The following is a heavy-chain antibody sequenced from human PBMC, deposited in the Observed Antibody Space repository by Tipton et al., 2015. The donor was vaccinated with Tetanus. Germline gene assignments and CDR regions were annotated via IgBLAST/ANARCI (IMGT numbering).Heavy chain of an antibody. D-gene: IGHD3-10*01. CDR2: IYSSGST. J-gene: IGHJ3*02. V-gene: IGHV4-31*03. Sequence: TLSLTCTVSGGSISSGTYYWNWIRQHPGKGLEWIGYIYSSGSTYYNPSLKSRLTISVDTSKNQFSLKLSSVTAADTAVYYCARDIGSGDTDALNIWGQGTMVTVSS. CDR3: ARDIGSGDTDALNI. CDR1: GGSISSGTYY.